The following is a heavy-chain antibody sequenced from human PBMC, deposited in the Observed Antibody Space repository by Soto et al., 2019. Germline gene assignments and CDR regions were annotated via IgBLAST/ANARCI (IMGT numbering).Heavy chain of an antibody. CDR3: ARDRYYDSSGSYYFDY. CDR2: ISYVGSNK. Sequence: PGGSLRLSCAASGFTFGSYAMHWDRQAPGKGLEWVAVISYVGSNKYYAGSVMGRFTIYRDNPKNTLYLQMNSLRAEETAVYYCARDRYYDSSGSYYFDYWGQGTLVTVSS. J-gene: IGHJ4*02. CDR1: GFTFGSYA. V-gene: IGHV3-30-3*01. D-gene: IGHD3-22*01.